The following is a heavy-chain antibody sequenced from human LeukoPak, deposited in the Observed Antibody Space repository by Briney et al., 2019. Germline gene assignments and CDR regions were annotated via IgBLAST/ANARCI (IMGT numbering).Heavy chain of an antibody. D-gene: IGHD5-24*01. CDR1: GYSFTSYW. CDR3: ARPSGDGYNFPHVVDY. V-gene: IGHV5-51*01. CDR2: IYPGDSDT. Sequence: GESLRISCKGSGYSFTSYWIGWVRQMPGKGLEWMGIIYPGDSDTRYSPSFQGQVTISADKSISTAYLQWSSLKASDTAMYYCARPSGDGYNFPHVVDYWGQGTLVTVSS. J-gene: IGHJ4*02.